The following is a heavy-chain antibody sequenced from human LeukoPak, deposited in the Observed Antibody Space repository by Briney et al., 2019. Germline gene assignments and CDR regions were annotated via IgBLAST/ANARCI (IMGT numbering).Heavy chain of an antibody. Sequence: GGSLRLSCAASGFTFSSYWMSWVRQAPGKGREWVANIKQDGSEKYYVDSVKGRFTISRDNAKNSLYLQMNSPRAEDTAVYYCARDQKYGYSSGWHFDYWGQGTLVTVSS. J-gene: IGHJ4*02. V-gene: IGHV3-7*01. CDR2: IKQDGSEK. D-gene: IGHD6-19*01. CDR3: ARDQKYGYSSGWHFDY. CDR1: GFTFSSYW.